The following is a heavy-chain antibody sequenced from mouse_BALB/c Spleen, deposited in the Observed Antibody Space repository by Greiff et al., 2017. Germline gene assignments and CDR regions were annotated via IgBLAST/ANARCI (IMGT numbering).Heavy chain of an antibody. CDR1: GYTFTDYA. CDR2: ISTYYGDA. J-gene: IGHJ4*01. Sequence: QVQLQQSGAELVRPGVSVKISCKGSGYTFTDYAMHWVKQSHAKSLEWIGVISTYYGDASYNQKFKGKATMTVDKSSSTAYMELARLTSEDSAIYYCARNYYGSSPDAMDYWGQGTSVTVSA. D-gene: IGHD1-1*01. CDR3: ARNYYGSSPDAMDY. V-gene: IGHV1S137*01.